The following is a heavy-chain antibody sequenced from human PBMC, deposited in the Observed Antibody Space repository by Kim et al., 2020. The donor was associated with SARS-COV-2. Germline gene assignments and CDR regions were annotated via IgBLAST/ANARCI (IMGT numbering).Heavy chain of an antibody. CDR2: MNGDGSDI. J-gene: IGHJ1*01. CDR3: AKVGYYDSSNYYAYFQD. CDR1: GFTFSSSW. V-gene: IGHV3-74*01. D-gene: IGHD3-22*01. Sequence: GGSLRLSCAASGFTFSSSWMHWVRQAPGKGLVWVSRMNGDGSDIGYADSVKGRFTISRDNAKNTLYLQMNSLTDEDTAVYYCAKVGYYDSSNYYAYFQDWGQGTLVTVSS.